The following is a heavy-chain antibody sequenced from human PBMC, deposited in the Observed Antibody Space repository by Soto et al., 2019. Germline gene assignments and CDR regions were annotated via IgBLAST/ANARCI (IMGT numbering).Heavy chain of an antibody. CDR2: IYFTGNT. V-gene: IGHV4-39*01. CDR1: GGSITSSSHI. D-gene: IGHD6-25*01. Sequence: SETLSLTCSASGGSITSSSHIWGWVRQPPGKGLEWIGTIYFTGNTYYTPSLKSRLTMSIDTSKNEFSLRLNSVTAADTAVYYCAGQTFTIAAASYGRSNWFDPWGPGTLVTVSS. CDR3: AGQTFTIAAASYGRSNWFDP. J-gene: IGHJ5*02.